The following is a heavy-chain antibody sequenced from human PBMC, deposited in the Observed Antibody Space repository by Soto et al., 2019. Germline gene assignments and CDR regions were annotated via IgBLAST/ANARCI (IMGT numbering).Heavy chain of an antibody. CDR2: INAGNGNT. Sequence: QVQLVQSGAEMKKPGASVRVSCKASGYTFTSYAIHWVRQAPGQTLEWMGWINAGNGNTKYSEKFQGRVTITRDTSASTAYMEVSRLISEDTAVYYCAKDFDYSYCAMDVWGQGTTVTVSS. CDR1: GYTFTSYA. J-gene: IGHJ6*02. CDR3: AKDFDYSYCAMDV. D-gene: IGHD3-3*01. V-gene: IGHV1-3*01.